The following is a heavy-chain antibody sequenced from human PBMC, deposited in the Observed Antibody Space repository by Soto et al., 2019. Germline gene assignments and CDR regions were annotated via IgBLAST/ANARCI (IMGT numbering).Heavy chain of an antibody. Sequence: GGSLRLSCAASGFTFSSYAMSWVRQAPRKGLEWVSAISGSGGSTYYADSVKGRFTISRDNSKNTLYLQMNSLRAEDTAVYYCAKNADYYGSGSPTDYWGQGTLVTVSS. CDR3: AKNADYYGSGSPTDY. V-gene: IGHV3-23*01. J-gene: IGHJ4*02. D-gene: IGHD3-10*01. CDR1: GFTFSSYA. CDR2: ISGSGGST.